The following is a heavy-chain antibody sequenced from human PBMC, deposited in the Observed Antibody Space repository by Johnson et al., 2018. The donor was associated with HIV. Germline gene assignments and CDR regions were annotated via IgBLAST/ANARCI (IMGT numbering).Heavy chain of an antibody. D-gene: IGHD3-22*01. CDR1: GFTFSSYD. J-gene: IGHJ3*02. V-gene: IGHV3-13*01. CDR3: AKGPYYYDSSDDTDAFDI. CDR2: IGTVGDT. Sequence: VQLMESGGGLVQPGGSLRLSCAASGFTFSSYDMHWVRQATGKGLEWVSAIGTVGDTYYVGSVKGRFTISRDNAKNSLYLQVNSLRAGDTAVYYCAKGPYYYDSSDDTDAFDIWGQGTMVTVSS.